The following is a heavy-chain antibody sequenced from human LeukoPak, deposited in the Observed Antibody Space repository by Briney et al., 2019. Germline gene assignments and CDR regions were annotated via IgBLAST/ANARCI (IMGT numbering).Heavy chain of an antibody. CDR2: ISYDGSNK. CDR1: GFTFSSYG. V-gene: IGHV3-30*03. Sequence: GRSLRLSCAASGFTFSSYGMHWVRQAPGKGLEWVAVISYDGSNKYYADSVKGRFTISRDNSKNTLYLQMNSLRAEDTAVYYCAILGAFGIWGQGTMVTVSS. CDR3: AILGAFGI. J-gene: IGHJ3*02.